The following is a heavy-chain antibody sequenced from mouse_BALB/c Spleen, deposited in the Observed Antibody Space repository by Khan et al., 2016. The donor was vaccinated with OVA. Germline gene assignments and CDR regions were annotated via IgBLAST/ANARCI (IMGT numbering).Heavy chain of an antibody. CDR3: AREGSRYNDAMDH. J-gene: IGHJ4*01. V-gene: IGHV3-2*02. Sequence: EVQLVESGPGLVKPSQSLSLTCTVTGYSITSDYAWNWIRQFPGNKLEWMGYINYSGSANYNPSLKSRISITRDTSKNQFFLQLNSVTTEDTATYDCAREGSRYNDAMDHWGQGTSVTVSS. CDR1: GYSITSDYA. CDR2: INYSGSA. D-gene: IGHD1-3*01.